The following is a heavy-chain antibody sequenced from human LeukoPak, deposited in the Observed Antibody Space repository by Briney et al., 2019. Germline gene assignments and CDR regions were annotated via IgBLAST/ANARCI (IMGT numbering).Heavy chain of an antibody. CDR2: ISAYNGNT. J-gene: IGHJ4*02. CDR1: GYTFTSYG. CDR3: ARDDSSGWYVVTFDY. V-gene: IGHV1-18*01. D-gene: IGHD6-19*01. Sequence: ASVKVSCKASGYTFTSYGISWVRQAPGQGLEWMGWISAYNGNTNYAQKLQGRVTMTTDTSTSTAYMELRSLRSDDTAVYYCARDDSSGWYVVTFDYWGQGTLVTVSP.